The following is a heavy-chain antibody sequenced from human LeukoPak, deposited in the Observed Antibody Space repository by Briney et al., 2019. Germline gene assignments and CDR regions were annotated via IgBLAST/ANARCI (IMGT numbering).Heavy chain of an antibody. V-gene: IGHV3-43*01. CDR3: TRDTDYGSATNYFDS. Sequence: PGGSLRLSCAASGFTFDDYAMHWVRQAPGKGLEWVALISWEGATTYYADSVRGRFTISRDNSKNSLYLQMNSLRTEDTAFYYCTRDTDYGSATNYFDSWGQGTLVSVSS. CDR1: GFTFDDYA. D-gene: IGHD3-10*01. J-gene: IGHJ4*02. CDR2: ISWEGATT.